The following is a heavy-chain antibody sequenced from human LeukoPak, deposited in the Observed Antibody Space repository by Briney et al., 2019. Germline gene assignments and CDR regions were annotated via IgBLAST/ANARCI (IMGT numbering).Heavy chain of an antibody. D-gene: IGHD3-16*01. CDR1: GFTFSSYG. Sequence: PGRSLRLSCAASGFTFSSYGMHWVRQAPGKGLEWVAVIWYDGSNKYYADYVKGRFTISRDNSKNTLYLQMHSLRAEDTAVYYCAKGDDYDYVWGSQGLDYWGQGTLVTVSS. CDR3: AKGDDYDYVWGSQGLDY. CDR2: IWYDGSNK. J-gene: IGHJ4*02. V-gene: IGHV3-33*06.